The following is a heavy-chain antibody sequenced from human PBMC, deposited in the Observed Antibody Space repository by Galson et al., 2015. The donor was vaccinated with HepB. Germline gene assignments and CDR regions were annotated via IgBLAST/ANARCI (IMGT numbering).Heavy chain of an antibody. V-gene: IGHV3-21*01. J-gene: IGHJ5*02. CDR2: ITYSSRYI. D-gene: IGHD6-6*01. CDR3: ARDRLTNWFDA. Sequence: SLRLSCAASGFTFDSYTMNWVRQAPGKGLEWVSSITYSSRYIYYADSVKGRFAISRDNAKNSLYLQMNSLRAEDTAVYYCARDRLTNWFDAWGQGTLVTVSS. CDR1: GFTFDSYT.